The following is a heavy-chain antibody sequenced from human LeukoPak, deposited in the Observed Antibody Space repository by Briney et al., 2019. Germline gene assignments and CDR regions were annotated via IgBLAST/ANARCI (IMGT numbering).Heavy chain of an antibody. V-gene: IGHV3-74*01. CDR1: GFTFSSYW. J-gene: IGHJ4*02. CDR2: INSDGSST. CDR3: ASFGRGLSDY. D-gene: IGHD3-3*01. Sequence: GGSLRLSCAASGFTFSSYWMHWVRQAPGKVLVWVSRINSDGSSTSYADSVKGRFTISRDNAKNTLYLQMNSLRAEDAAVYYCASFGRGLSDYWGQGTLVTVSS.